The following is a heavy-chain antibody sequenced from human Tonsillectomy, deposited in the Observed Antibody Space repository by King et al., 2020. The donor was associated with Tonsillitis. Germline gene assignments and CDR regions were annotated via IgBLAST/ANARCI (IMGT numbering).Heavy chain of an antibody. CDR1: GFTFTSYD. J-gene: IGHJ4*02. V-gene: IGHV1-8*01. Sequence: VQLVESGAEVKKPGASVKVSCKASGFTFTSYDINWVRQATGQGLEWMGWMNPNRCNTGYAQKLQGRVTMTRTTSISTAYMERSSLRSEDTAVSYCARARGSGFLEWLPQPPDYWGQGTLVTVSS. D-gene: IGHD3-3*01. CDR2: MNPNRCNT. CDR3: ARARGSGFLEWLPQPPDY.